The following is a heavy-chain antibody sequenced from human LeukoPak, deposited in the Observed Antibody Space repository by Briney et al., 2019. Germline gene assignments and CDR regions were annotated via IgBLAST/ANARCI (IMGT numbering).Heavy chain of an antibody. J-gene: IGHJ6*02. V-gene: IGHV4-30-4*01. CDR2: IYYSGST. Sequence: SETLSLTCTVSGGSISSGDYYWSWIRQPPGKGLEWIGYIYYSGSTYYNPSLKSRVTISVDTSKNQFSLKLSSVTAADTAVYYCARDGRHYYYGMDVWGQGTTVTVSS. CDR3: ARDGRHYYYGMDV. CDR1: GGSISSGDYY.